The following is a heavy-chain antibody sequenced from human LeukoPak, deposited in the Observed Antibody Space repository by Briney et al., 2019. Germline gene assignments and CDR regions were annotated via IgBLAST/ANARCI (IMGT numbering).Heavy chain of an antibody. CDR3: ATIPLKGSEYFPH. Sequence: GGSLRLSCAASGFTFDDYAMHWVRQAPGKGLEWVSGISWNSGSIGYADSVKGRFTISRDNAKNSLYLQMNSLRAEDTAIYYCATIPLKGSEYFPHWGQGTLVTVSS. J-gene: IGHJ1*01. CDR1: GFTFDDYA. D-gene: IGHD2-2*02. V-gene: IGHV3-9*01. CDR2: ISWNSGSI.